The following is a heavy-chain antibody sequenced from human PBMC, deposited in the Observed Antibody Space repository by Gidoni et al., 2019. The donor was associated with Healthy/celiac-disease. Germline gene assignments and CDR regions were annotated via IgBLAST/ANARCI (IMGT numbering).Heavy chain of an antibody. V-gene: IGHV3-30*18. J-gene: IGHJ4*02. CDR1: GFTFSSYG. CDR3: AKEELG. CDR2: ISYDGINK. Sequence: QVQLVESGGGVVQPGRSLSLSCAASGFTFSSYGMHWVRQAPGKGLECVAVISYDGINKYYADSVKGRFTIARDNSKNTLYLQMNSLRAEDTAVYYCAKEELGWGQGTLVTVSS. D-gene: IGHD1-7*01.